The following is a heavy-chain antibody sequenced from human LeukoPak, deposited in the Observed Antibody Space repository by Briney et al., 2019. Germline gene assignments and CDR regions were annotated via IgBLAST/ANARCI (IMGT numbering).Heavy chain of an antibody. CDR2: IIPIFGTA. Sequence: SVKVSCKASGGTFSSYAISWVRQAPGQGLEWMGGIIPIFGTANYTQKFQGRVTITTDESTSTAYMELSSLRSEDTAVYYCASGGSGITGTTSSRSAFDIWGQGTMVTVSS. V-gene: IGHV1-69*05. J-gene: IGHJ3*02. D-gene: IGHD1-7*01. CDR3: ASGGSGITGTTSSRSAFDI. CDR1: GGTFSSYA.